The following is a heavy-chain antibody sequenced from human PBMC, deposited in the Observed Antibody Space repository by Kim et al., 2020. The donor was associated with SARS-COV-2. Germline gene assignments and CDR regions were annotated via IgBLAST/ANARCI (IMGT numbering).Heavy chain of an antibody. Sequence: SETLSLTCTVSGGSISSGGYYWSWIRQHPGKGLEWIGYIYYSGSTYYNPSLKSRVTISVDTSKNQFSLKLSSVTDADTAVYFCARAGMDTTMVTEVACWGQGPLVTVSS. V-gene: IGHV4-31*03. CDR3: ARAGMDTTMVTEVAC. J-gene: IGHJ4*02. CDR2: IYYSGST. CDR1: GGSISSGGYY. D-gene: IGHD5-18*01.